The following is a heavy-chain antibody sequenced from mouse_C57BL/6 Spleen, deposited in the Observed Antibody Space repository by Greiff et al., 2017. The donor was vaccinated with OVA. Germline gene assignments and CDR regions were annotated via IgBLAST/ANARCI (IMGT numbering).Heavy chain of an antibody. D-gene: IGHD1-1*01. V-gene: IGHV1-64*01. CDR1: GYTFTSYW. Sequence: VQLQQPGAELVKPGASVKLSCKASGYTFTSYWMHWVKQRPGQGLEWIGMIHPNSGSTNYNEKFKSKATLTVDKSSSTAYMQLSSLTSEDSAVYYCASFTTVVERDAMDYWGQGTSVTVSS. J-gene: IGHJ4*01. CDR2: IHPNSGST. CDR3: ASFTTVVERDAMDY.